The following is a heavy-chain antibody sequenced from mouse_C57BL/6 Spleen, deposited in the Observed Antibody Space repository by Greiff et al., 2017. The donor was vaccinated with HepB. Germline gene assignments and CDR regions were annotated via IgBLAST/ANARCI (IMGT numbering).Heavy chain of an antibody. CDR1: GFTFSDYY. CDR3: ARGRGILDY. Sequence: EVKLQESGGGLVQPGGSLKLSCAASGFTFSDYYMYWVRQTPEKRLEWVAYISNGGGSTYYPDTVKGRFTISRDNAKNTLYLQMSRLKSEDTAMYYCARGRGILDYWGQGTTLTVSS. V-gene: IGHV5-12*01. J-gene: IGHJ2*01. CDR2: ISNGGGST.